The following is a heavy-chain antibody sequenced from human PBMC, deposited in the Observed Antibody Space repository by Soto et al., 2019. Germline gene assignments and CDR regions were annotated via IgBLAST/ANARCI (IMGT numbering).Heavy chain of an antibody. J-gene: IGHJ4*02. CDR1: GFTFSAYV. D-gene: IGHD6-13*01. Sequence: EVEVLESGGGLVQPGGSLRLSCAASGFTFSAYVMSWVRQAPGKGLEWVSSITSSGGGTYYADSVKGRFTVSRDNSKNTVYLQMNSLRDEDTAVYYCAKLTAAWGQGTLDTVSS. V-gene: IGHV3-23*01. CDR2: ITSSGGGT. CDR3: AKLTAA.